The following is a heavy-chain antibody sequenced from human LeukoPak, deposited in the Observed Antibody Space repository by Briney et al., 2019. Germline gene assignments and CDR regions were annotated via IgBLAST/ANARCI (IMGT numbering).Heavy chain of an antibody. CDR2: ISYDGSNK. CDR1: GFTFSSYA. D-gene: IGHD3-22*01. Sequence: GGSLRLSCAASGFTFSSYAMHWVRQAPGKGLEWVAVISYDGSNKYYADSVKGRFTISRDNSKNTLYLQMNSLRAEDTAVYYCARDGYYYDSSGGDYWGQGTLVTVSS. V-gene: IGHV3-30*04. CDR3: ARDGYYYDSSGGDY. J-gene: IGHJ4*02.